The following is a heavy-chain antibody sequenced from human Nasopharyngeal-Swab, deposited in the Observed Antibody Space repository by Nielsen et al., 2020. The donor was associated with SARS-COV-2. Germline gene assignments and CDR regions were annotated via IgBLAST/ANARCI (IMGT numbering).Heavy chain of an antibody. V-gene: IGHV1-58*01. D-gene: IGHD6-13*01. J-gene: IGHJ6*02. Sequence: WVRQAPGQRLEWIGWIVVGSGNTNYAQKFQERVTITRDMSTSTAYMELSSLRSEDTAVYYCAADRAAAGTGGMDVWGQGTTVPSP. CDR3: AADRAAAGTGGMDV. CDR2: IVVGSGNT.